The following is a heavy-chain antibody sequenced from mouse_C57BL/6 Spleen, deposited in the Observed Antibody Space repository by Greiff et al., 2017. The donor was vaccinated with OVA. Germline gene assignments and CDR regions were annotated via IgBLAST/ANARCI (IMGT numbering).Heavy chain of an antibody. V-gene: IGHV1-52*01. CDR1: GYTFTSYW. D-gene: IGHD2-3*01. CDR2: IDPSDSET. J-gene: IGHJ4*01. CDR3: GRSYGGYYDAMDD. Sequence: VQLQQPGAELVRPGSSVKLSCKASGYTFTSYWMHWVKQRPIQGLEWIGNIDPSDSETHYNQKFKDKATLTVDKSSSTAYMQLSSLTSEDSAVYYCGRSYGGYYDAMDDWGQGTSVTVSS.